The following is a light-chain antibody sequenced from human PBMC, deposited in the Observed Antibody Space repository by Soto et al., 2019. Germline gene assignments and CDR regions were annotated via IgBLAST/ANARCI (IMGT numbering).Light chain of an antibody. V-gene: IGKV1-8*01. CDR2: AAS. CDR1: QGISSY. J-gene: IGKJ1*01. CDR3: QQYYSYPPT. Sequence: AIRVTPSPSSLSASTGDRVTITCRASQGISSYLAWYQQKPGKAPKLLIYAASTLQSGVPSRFSGSGSGTDFTLTISCLQSEDFATYYCQQYYSYPPTFGQGTKVDIK.